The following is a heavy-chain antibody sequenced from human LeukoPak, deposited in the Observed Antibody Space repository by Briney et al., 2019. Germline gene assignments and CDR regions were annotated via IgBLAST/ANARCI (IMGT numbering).Heavy chain of an antibody. J-gene: IGHJ4*02. Sequence: GRSLRLSCAASGFTFGDYAMHWVRQAPGKGLEWVSGISWNSGSIGYADSVKGRFTISRDNAKNSLYLQMNSLRAEDTALYYCAKDIGYSSGWYVFDYWGQGTLVTVSS. D-gene: IGHD6-19*01. CDR3: AKDIGYSSGWYVFDY. V-gene: IGHV3-9*01. CDR2: ISWNSGSI. CDR1: GFTFGDYA.